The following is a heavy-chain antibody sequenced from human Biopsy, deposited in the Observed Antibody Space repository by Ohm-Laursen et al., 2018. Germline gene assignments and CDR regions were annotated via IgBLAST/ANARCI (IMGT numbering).Heavy chain of an antibody. J-gene: IGHJ6*02. CDR2: ITNTGRTV. V-gene: IGHV3-11*01. Sequence: SLRLSCSASGFTFTSYWMSWVRQAPGKGPEWVSLITNTGRTVYADSVKGRFTISRDNADNSLHLQMKSLRAEDTAVYYCARELGNGMDVWGQGTPVTVSS. CDR3: ARELGNGMDV. CDR1: GFTFTSYW.